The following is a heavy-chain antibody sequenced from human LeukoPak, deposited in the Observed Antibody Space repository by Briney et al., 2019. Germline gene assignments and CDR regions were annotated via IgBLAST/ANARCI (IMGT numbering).Heavy chain of an antibody. CDR1: GFSLSTSGMR. D-gene: IGHD4-17*01. V-gene: IGHV2-70*04. Sequence: SGPTLVNPTQTLTLTCTFSGFSLSTSGMRVSWIRQPPGKALEWLALIDWDDDKFYSTSLKTRLTISKDTSKNQVVLTMTNMDPVDTATYYCARTHYGDYPYYYMDVWGKGTTVTVSS. CDR3: ARTHYGDYPYYYMDV. J-gene: IGHJ6*03. CDR2: IDWDDDK.